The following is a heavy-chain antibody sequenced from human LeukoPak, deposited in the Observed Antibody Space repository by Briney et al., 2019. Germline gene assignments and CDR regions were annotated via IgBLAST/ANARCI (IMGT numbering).Heavy chain of an antibody. CDR1: GYTLTELS. CDR3: ARAVADRNYYYYMDV. D-gene: IGHD6-19*01. V-gene: IGHV1-24*01. CDR2: FDPEDGET. J-gene: IGHJ6*03. Sequence: EASVKVSCKVSGYTLTELSMHWVRQAPGKGLEWMGGFDPEDGETIYAQKFQGRVTMTEDTSTDTAYMELSSLRSEDTAVYYCARAVADRNYYYYMDVWGKGTTVTVSS.